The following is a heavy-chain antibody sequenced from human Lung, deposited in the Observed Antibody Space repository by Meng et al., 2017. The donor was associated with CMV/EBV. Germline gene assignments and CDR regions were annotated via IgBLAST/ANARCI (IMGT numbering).Heavy chain of an antibody. CDR3: ARVSKGGSYRFDP. V-gene: IGHV1-46*02. D-gene: IGHD1-26*01. J-gene: IGHJ5*02. Sequence: QVRLVQSGAEGYKPGAAVRVSCKATGYTFNTYYMHWVRQAPGQGLEWMGVINPSGGSSIYAQRFQGRVTMTSDTSTTTVYMDLSSLRSEDTAVYYCARVSKGGSYRFDPWGQGTLVTVSS. CDR2: INPSGGSS. CDR1: GYTFNTYY.